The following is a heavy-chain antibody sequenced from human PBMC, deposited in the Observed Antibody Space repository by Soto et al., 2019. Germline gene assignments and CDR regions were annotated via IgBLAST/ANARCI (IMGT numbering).Heavy chain of an antibody. CDR1: EYTFTTSW. CDR3: VIPDSTGYYPY. V-gene: IGHV5-51*01. CDR2: IYPDNSDI. D-gene: IGHD3-22*01. J-gene: IGHJ4*02. Sequence: GESLKISCKGSEYTFTTSWIGWVRQMPAKGLEWMGIIYPDNSDIRYSPSFQGQVTISVDKSIRTAYLQWRSLKASDTAMYYCVIPDSTGYYPYWGQGTLVTVSS.